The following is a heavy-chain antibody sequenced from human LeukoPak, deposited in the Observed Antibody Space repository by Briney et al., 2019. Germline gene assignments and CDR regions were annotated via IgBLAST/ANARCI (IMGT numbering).Heavy chain of an antibody. CDR2: MNPNSGNT. D-gene: IGHD3-22*01. CDR1: GYTFTSYD. Sequence: ASVKVSCKASGYTFTSYDINWVRQATGQGLEWMGWMNPNSGNTGYAQKFQGRVTITRNTSISTAYMELSSLRSEDTAVYYCARGAEISPYDSSGYDLDYWGQGTLVTVSS. V-gene: IGHV1-8*03. J-gene: IGHJ4*02. CDR3: ARGAEISPYDSSGYDLDY.